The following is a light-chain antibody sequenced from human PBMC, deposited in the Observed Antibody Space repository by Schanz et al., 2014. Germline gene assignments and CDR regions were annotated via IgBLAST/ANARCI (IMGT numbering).Light chain of an antibody. J-gene: IGKJ1*01. CDR1: QSVSSN. CDR2: GTS. Sequence: EIVLTQSPGTLSLSPGERATLSCRASQSVSSNLAWYQQKPGQAPRLLIYGTSIRATGIPDRFSGSGSETDFTLTISRLEPEDFAVYYCQQYGNSPRTFGQGTKVEIK. V-gene: IGKV3-20*01. CDR3: QQYGNSPRT.